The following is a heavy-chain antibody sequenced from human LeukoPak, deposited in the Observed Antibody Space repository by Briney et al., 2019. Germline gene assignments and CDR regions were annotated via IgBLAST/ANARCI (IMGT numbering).Heavy chain of an antibody. Sequence: GGSLRLSCAASGFTFSSYGMHWVRQAPGKGLAWMAFIGYDGSNKYYADSVKGRFTISRDNAKNSLYLQMNNLRAEDTAVYYCARDPLYCSSTSSACYYYYMDVWGKGTTVTVSS. V-gene: IGHV3-30*02. D-gene: IGHD2-2*01. CDR2: IGYDGSNK. CDR3: ARDPLYCSSTSSACYYYYMDV. J-gene: IGHJ6*03. CDR1: GFTFSSYG.